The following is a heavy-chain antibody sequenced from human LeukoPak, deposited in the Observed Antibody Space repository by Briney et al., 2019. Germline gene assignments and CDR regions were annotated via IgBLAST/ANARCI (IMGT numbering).Heavy chain of an antibody. CDR3: ARVEGRVTTYYYYYYYMDV. V-gene: IGHV3-7*04. CDR1: GFTFSSYW. J-gene: IGHJ6*03. Sequence: GGSLRLSCAASGFTFSSYWMSWVCQAPGKGLEWVANIKQDGSEKYYVDSVKGRFTISRDNAKNSLYLQMNSLRAEDTAVYCCARVEGRVTTYYYYYYYMDVWGKGTTVTVSS. CDR2: IKQDGSEK. D-gene: IGHD4-11*01.